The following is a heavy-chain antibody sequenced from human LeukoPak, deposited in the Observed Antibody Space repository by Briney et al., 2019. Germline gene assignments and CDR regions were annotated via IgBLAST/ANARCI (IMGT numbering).Heavy chain of an antibody. CDR1: GGSVSSGGFY. V-gene: IGHV4-31*03. CDR2: VFYSGST. CDR3: ARDTPRDSSGYYGAFDI. J-gene: IGHJ3*02. D-gene: IGHD3-22*01. Sequence: SETLSLTCTVSGGSVSSGGFYWNWIRQHPGKGLEWIEYVFYSGSTYYNPPLKSRVTISVDTSKNQFSLKLSSVTAADTAVYYCARDTPRDSSGYYGAFDIWGQGTMVTVSS.